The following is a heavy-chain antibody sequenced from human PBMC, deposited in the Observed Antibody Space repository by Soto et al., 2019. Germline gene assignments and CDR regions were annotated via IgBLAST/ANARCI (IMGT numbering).Heavy chain of an antibody. J-gene: IGHJ6*03. D-gene: IGHD6-13*01. Sequence: PGGSLILSCAASGFTFDDYAMHWVRQAPGKGLEWVSGISWNSGSIGYADSVKGRFTISRDNAKNSLYLQMNSLRAEDTALYYCAKGGVDSSSWYYYYMDVWGKGTTVTVSS. CDR3: AKGGVDSSSWYYYYMDV. V-gene: IGHV3-9*01. CDR2: ISWNSGSI. CDR1: GFTFDDYA.